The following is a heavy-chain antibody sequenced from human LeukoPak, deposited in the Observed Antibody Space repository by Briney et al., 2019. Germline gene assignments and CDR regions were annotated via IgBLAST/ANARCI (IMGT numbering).Heavy chain of an antibody. CDR3: AKDGEWLRLRYWYFDL. Sequence: LAAESLRLSCTASGFTISSYAMSWVRQPPGKGLEWVSAISGSGGSTYYADSVKGRFTISRDNSKNTLYLQMNSLRAEDTAVYYCAKDGEWLRLRYWYFDLWGRGTLVTVSS. CDR2: ISGSGGST. V-gene: IGHV3-23*01. CDR1: GFTISSYA. J-gene: IGHJ2*01. D-gene: IGHD5-12*01.